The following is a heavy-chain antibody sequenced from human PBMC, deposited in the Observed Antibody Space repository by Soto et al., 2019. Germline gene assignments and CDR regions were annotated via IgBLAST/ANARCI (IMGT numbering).Heavy chain of an antibody. CDR2: IYPGDSDT. J-gene: IGHJ5*02. D-gene: IGHD2-2*03. V-gene: IGHV5-51*01. CDR1: GYSFTSYW. CDR3: ASVGYCSSTSCFDSDWLDP. Sequence: PGESLKISCKGSGYSFTSYWIGWVRQMPGKGLEWMGIIYPGDSDTRYSPSFQGQVTISADKSISTAYLQWSSLKASDTAMYYCASVGYCSSTSCFDSDWLDPWGQGTLVTVSS.